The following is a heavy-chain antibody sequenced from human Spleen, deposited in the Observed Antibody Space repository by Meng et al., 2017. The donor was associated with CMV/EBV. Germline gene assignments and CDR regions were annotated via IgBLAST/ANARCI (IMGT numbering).Heavy chain of an antibody. Sequence: SCGASGFTVGSLDMDWVRQAPGKGVEWVASISYDGDNRRYADSVKGRFTIYRDDSKNTVSLQMRSLRVEDTAVYYCARESNYNVLDYWGQGSLVTVSS. V-gene: IGHV3-30-3*01. CDR1: GFTVGSLD. CDR3: ARESNYNVLDY. J-gene: IGHJ4*02. CDR2: ISYDGDNR. D-gene: IGHD1-7*01.